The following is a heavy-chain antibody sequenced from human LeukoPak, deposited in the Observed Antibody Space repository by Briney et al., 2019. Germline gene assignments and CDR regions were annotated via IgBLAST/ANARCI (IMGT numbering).Heavy chain of an antibody. D-gene: IGHD3-3*01. CDR2: IYYSGST. V-gene: IGHV4-59*08. Sequence: PSETLSLTCTVSGGSISSYYWSWIRQPPGKGLEWIGYIYYSGSTNYNPSLKSRVTISVDTSKNQFSLKLSSVTAADTAVYYCARTEYYDFWSGYYRFGPWGQGTLVTVSS. CDR3: ARTEYYDFWSGYYRFGP. CDR1: GGSISSYY. J-gene: IGHJ5*02.